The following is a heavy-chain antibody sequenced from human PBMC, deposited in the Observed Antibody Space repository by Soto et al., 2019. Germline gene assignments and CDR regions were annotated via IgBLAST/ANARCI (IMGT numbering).Heavy chain of an antibody. CDR1: GFSLSTTRVG. D-gene: IGHD2-8*01. Sequence: QITLKESGPALVKPTQTLTLTCTFSGFSLSTTRVGVGWIRQPPGKALEWLALIYWDDDKGYSPSLKSRLTLTTDSPNNQLVLTMPHMNPVDTATYSCAHSVMACLEYYFDYWGQGTLVTVSS. J-gene: IGHJ4*02. CDR3: AHSVMACLEYYFDY. CDR2: IYWDDDK. V-gene: IGHV2-5*02.